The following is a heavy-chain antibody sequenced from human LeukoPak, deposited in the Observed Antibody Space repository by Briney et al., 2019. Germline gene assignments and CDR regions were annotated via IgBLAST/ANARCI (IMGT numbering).Heavy chain of an antibody. CDR3: ARDLITMVRGVIIGMDV. J-gene: IGHJ6*03. D-gene: IGHD3-10*01. CDR1: GFTFSSYW. Sequence: GGSLRLSCAASGFTFSSYWMHWVRRAPGKGLVWVSRINSDGSTTSYADSVKGRFTISRDNAKNTLYLQMNSLRAEDTAVYYCARDLITMVRGVIIGMDVWGKGTTVTVSS. V-gene: IGHV3-74*01. CDR2: INSDGSTT.